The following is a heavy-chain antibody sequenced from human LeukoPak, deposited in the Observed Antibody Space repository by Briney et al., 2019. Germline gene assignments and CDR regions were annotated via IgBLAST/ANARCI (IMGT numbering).Heavy chain of an antibody. Sequence: SETLSLTCAVSGYSISSGYYWGWIRQPPGKGLEWIGSIYHSGSTYYNPSLKSRVTISVDTSKNQFSLKLSSVTAADTAVYYRARPVTHDYGGDSDAFDIWGQGTMVTVSS. CDR2: IYHSGST. D-gene: IGHD4-23*01. CDR1: GYSISSGYY. CDR3: ARPVTHDYGGDSDAFDI. V-gene: IGHV4-38-2*01. J-gene: IGHJ3*02.